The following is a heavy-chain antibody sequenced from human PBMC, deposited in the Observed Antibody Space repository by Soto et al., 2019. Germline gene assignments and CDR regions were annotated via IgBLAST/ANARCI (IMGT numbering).Heavy chain of an antibody. CDR1: GYTFTSYA. CDR2: INAANGNT. D-gene: IGHD3-10*01. CDR3: ARDPGHDGSGGY. J-gene: IGHJ4*02. V-gene: IGHV1-3*01. Sequence: QVQLVQSGAEVKKPGASVKVSCKASGYTFTSYAMHWVRQAPGQRLAWMGWINAANGNTKNSQKFQGRVNITRDTSASTAYMELSSLRSEDTAVYYFARDPGHDGSGGYWGQGTLVTVSS.